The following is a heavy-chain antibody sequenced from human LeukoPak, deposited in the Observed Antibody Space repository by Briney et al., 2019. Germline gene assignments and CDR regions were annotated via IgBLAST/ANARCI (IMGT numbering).Heavy chain of an antibody. CDR3: ASPSRGYNTLGYFQH. CDR1: GGSISSSSYY. D-gene: IGHD5-18*01. CDR2: IYYSGST. V-gene: IGHV4-39*01. Sequence: PSETLSLTCTVSGGSISSSSYYWGWIRQPPGKGLEWIGRIYYSGSTYYNPPLKSRVTISVDTSKNQFSLKLSSVTAADTAVYYCASPSRGYNTLGYFQHWGQGTLVTVSS. J-gene: IGHJ1*01.